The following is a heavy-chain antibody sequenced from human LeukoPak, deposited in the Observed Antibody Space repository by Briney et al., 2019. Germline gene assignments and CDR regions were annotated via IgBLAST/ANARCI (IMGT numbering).Heavy chain of an antibody. CDR3: AREHRSSKYFDS. J-gene: IGHJ4*02. D-gene: IGHD6-6*01. CDR1: GGSISVNHYY. V-gene: IGHV4-39*02. Sequence: SETLSLTCSVSGGSISVNHYYWGWIRQPPGKGLEWIGSGLYTGNTYSDPSLRSRVTISVDTSKDEFSLKMNSVTAADTAVYYCAREHRSSKYFDSWGQGALMIVSS. CDR2: GLYTGNT.